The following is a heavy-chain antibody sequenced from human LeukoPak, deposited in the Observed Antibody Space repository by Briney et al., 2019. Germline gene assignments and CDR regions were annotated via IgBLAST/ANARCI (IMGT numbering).Heavy chain of an antibody. Sequence: SETLSLTCAVYGGSFSGYYWSWIRQPPGKGLEWIGEINHSGSTNYNPSLKSRVTISVDTSKNQFSPKLSSVTAADTAVYYCARGRRGYSGTYYYYGMDVWGQGTTVTVSS. CDR3: ARGRRGYSGTYYYYGMDV. CDR2: INHSGST. V-gene: IGHV4-34*01. J-gene: IGHJ6*02. CDR1: GGSFSGYY. D-gene: IGHD5-12*01.